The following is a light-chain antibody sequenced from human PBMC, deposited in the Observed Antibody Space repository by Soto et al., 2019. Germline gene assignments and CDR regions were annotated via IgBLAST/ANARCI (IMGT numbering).Light chain of an antibody. J-gene: IGKJ4*01. CDR1: QGISNY. V-gene: IGKV1-27*01. CDR2: AAS. CDR3: QKYNNAPQLT. Sequence: DIQMTQSPSFLSASVGDRVTTTCRASQGISNYLAWYQQKPGKVPKLLISAASTLQSGVPSRFSGSGTGTDFTLTISSLQPEDVGTYYCQKYNNAPQLTFGGGTKVEIK.